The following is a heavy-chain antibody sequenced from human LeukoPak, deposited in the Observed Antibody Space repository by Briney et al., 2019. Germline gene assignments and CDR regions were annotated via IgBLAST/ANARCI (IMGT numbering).Heavy chain of an antibody. J-gene: IGHJ4*02. V-gene: IGHV4-4*02. CDR3: ARRLWFGELLPDY. D-gene: IGHD3-10*01. Sequence: SETLSLTCAVSGGSISSSNWWSWVRQPPGKGLEWIGEIYHSGSTNYNPSLKSRVSISVDTSKNQFSLKLSSVTAADTAVYYCARRLWFGELLPDYWGQGTLVTVSS. CDR2: IYHSGST. CDR1: GGSISSSNW.